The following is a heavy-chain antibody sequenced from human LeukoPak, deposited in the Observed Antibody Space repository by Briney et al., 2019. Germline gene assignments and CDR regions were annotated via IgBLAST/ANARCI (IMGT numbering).Heavy chain of an antibody. J-gene: IGHJ4*02. Sequence: ASVKVSCKASGYTFNGYYMHWVRQAPGQGLEWMGWINPNSGGTNYAQKFQGRVTMTRDTSISTAYMELSRLRSDDTAVYYCAREGYCSSTSCYGGSDYFDYWGQGTLVTVSS. CDR3: AREGYCSSTSCYGGSDYFDY. V-gene: IGHV1-2*02. D-gene: IGHD2-2*01. CDR1: GYTFNGYY. CDR2: INPNSGGT.